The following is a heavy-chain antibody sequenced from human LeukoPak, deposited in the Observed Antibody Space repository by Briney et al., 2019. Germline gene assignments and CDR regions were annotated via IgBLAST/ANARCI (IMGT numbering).Heavy chain of an antibody. V-gene: IGHV4-59*01. Sequence: SETLSLTCTVSGGSISSYYWSWIRKPPGKGLEWVGYMYYSGRTNYNPSLKSGVTISEKTTKNQFSLKLSSVTAAHTAVYYCARSKLSSSWYLYFHHGGQGILVTVPS. CDR1: GGSISSYY. CDR2: MYYSGRT. CDR3: ARSKLSSSWYLYFHH. J-gene: IGHJ1*01. D-gene: IGHD6-13*01.